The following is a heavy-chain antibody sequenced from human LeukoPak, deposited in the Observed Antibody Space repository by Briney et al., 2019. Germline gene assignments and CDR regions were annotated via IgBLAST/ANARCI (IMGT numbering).Heavy chain of an antibody. Sequence: SETLSLTCTVSGGSISSSSYYWGWIRQPPGKGLEWIGSIYYSGSTYYNPSLKSRVTISVDTSKNQFSLKLSSVTAADTAVYYCASGVLLWFGEQIYFDYWGQGTLVTVSS. CDR1: GGSISSSSYY. CDR3: ASGVLLWFGEQIYFDY. D-gene: IGHD3-10*01. CDR2: IYYSGST. J-gene: IGHJ4*02. V-gene: IGHV4-39*01.